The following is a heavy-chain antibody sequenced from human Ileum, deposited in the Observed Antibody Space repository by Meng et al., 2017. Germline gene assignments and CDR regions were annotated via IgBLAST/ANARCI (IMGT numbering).Heavy chain of an antibody. D-gene: IGHD1-7*01. CDR2: IYYSGST. Sequence: SETLSLTCTVSGDSISSPGYYWAWFRQYPGKGLEWIGYIYYSGSTYYNPSLKSRLSISLDTSNNQFSLRLGSLTAADTAVYYCARLGTENHFDYWGQGTLVTSPQ. CDR3: ARLGTENHFDY. CDR1: GDSISSPGYY. J-gene: IGHJ4*02. V-gene: IGHV4-31*03.